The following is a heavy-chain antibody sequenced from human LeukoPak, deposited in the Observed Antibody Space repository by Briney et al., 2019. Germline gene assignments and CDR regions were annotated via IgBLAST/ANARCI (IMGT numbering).Heavy chain of an antibody. Sequence: GGSLRLSCAASGFTFSSYSMNWVRQAPGKGLEWVSSISSSSSYIYYADSVKGRFTISRDNAKISQYLQMNSLRAEDTAVYYCARIITIKAAAHWGQGTLVTVSS. V-gene: IGHV3-21*01. CDR3: ARIITIKAAAH. CDR2: ISSSSSYI. CDR1: GFTFSSYS. J-gene: IGHJ4*02. D-gene: IGHD3-10*01.